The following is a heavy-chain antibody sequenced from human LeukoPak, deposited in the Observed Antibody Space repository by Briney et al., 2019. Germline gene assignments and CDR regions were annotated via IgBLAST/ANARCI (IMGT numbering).Heavy chain of an antibody. CDR3: ARDWQLVD. V-gene: IGHV4-30-4*01. D-gene: IGHD1-1*01. CDR2: VHYSGTT. Sequence: SQTLSLTCTVSGGSISSGDKYWSWIRQPLGKGLEWIGNVHYSGTTSYNSSLTSRLSMSVDRSKNQFSLRLSSVTAADTAVYYCARDWQLVDWGQGTLVTVSS. CDR1: GGSISSGDKY. J-gene: IGHJ4*02.